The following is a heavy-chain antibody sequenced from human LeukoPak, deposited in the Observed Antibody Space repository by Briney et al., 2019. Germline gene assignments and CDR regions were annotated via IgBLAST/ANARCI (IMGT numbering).Heavy chain of an antibody. CDR2: VDPEDGET. D-gene: IGHD1-26*01. CDR3: ATAGGWELPFDY. CDR1: GYTFTDYY. J-gene: IGHJ4*02. V-gene: IGHV1-69-2*01. Sequence: GASVKVSYKVSGYTFTDYYMHWVQQAPGKGLEWMGLVDPEDGETIYAEKFQGRVTITADTSTDTAYMELSSLRSEDTAVYYCATAGGWELPFDYWGQGTLVTVSS.